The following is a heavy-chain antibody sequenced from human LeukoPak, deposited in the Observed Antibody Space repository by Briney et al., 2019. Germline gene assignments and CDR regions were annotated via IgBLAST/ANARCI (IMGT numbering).Heavy chain of an antibody. CDR2: ISYSGST. V-gene: IGHV4-39*01. D-gene: IGHD6-19*01. Sequence: WVRQPPGQGLEWIGTISYSGSTYYNPSLKSRVTISVDTSTGHFSLKLSSVTAADTAVYFCAKQGYSSAWTGHFDYWGQGTLVTVSS. J-gene: IGHJ4*02. CDR3: AKQGYSSAWTGHFDY.